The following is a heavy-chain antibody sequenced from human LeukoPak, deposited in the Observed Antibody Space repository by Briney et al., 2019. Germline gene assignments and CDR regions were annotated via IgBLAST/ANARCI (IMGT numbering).Heavy chain of an antibody. D-gene: IGHD2-21*02. Sequence: SETLSLTCTVSGGSISSSSYYWGWIRQPPGKELEWIGSIYYSGSTYYNPSLKSRVTISVDTSKNQFSLKLSSVTAADTAVYYCARHSKRGFVVVTATNNWFDPWGQGTLVTVSS. V-gene: IGHV4-39*01. J-gene: IGHJ5*02. CDR3: ARHSKRGFVVVTATNNWFDP. CDR1: GGSISSSSYY. CDR2: IYYSGST.